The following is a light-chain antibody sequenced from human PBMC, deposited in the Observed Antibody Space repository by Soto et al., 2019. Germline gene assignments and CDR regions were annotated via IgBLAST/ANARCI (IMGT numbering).Light chain of an antibody. V-gene: IGKV3-20*01. CDR3: QQYDSSPRT. CDR2: GAS. J-gene: IGKJ1*01. CDR1: QSVSSGH. Sequence: DIVLTQSPGTLSLSPGERASLSFRASQSVSSGHLAWYQQKPGQAPRLLISGASSRAADIPDRFSGSGSGTDFTLTINRLEPEDFAVYYCQQYDSSPRTFGQGTKVDIK.